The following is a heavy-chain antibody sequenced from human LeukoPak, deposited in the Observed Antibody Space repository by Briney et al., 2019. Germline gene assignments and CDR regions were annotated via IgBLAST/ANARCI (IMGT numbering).Heavy chain of an antibody. Sequence: PGGSLRLSCAASGFTVSSNCMSWVRQAPGKGLEWVSVIYSGGSTYYADSVKGRFTISRDNSKNTLYLQMNSLRAEDTAVYYCARQVGPYAFDIWGQGTMVTVSS. CDR2: IYSGGST. CDR3: ARQVGPYAFDI. V-gene: IGHV3-66*04. J-gene: IGHJ3*02. D-gene: IGHD1-26*01. CDR1: GFTVSSNC.